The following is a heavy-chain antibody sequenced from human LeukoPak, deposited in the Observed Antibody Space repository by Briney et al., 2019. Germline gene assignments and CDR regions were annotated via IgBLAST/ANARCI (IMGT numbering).Heavy chain of an antibody. V-gene: IGHV3-23*01. D-gene: IGHD2-15*01. Sequence: GGSLRLSCAASGFTFSNYAMSWVRQAPGKGLEWVSAITGSGGNTYYADSVKGRFTISRDNSKNTMYLQMNSLRAEDTALYYCAKVNGYCSGGSCYSSGSYYYYGMDVWGKGTTVTVSS. CDR1: GFTFSNYA. CDR2: ITGSGGNT. J-gene: IGHJ6*04. CDR3: AKVNGYCSGGSCYSSGSYYYYGMDV.